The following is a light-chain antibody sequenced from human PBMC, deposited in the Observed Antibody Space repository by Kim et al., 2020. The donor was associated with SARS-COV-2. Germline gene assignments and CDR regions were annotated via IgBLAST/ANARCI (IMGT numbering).Light chain of an antibody. CDR1: TSNVGTGG. CDR2: RNA. CDR3: SAWNRSLSAVV. Sequence: QPAKRACTGTTSNVGTGGAACLQRHQGHPPKRPSYRNADRPSGISGRLSAARSGDTASLTITGLQPEHEADYYCSAWNRSLSAVVFGGGTKLTVL. J-gene: IGLJ3*02. V-gene: IGLV10-54*01.